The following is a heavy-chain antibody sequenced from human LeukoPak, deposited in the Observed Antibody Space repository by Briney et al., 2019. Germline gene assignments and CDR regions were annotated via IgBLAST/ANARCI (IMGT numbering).Heavy chain of an antibody. D-gene: IGHD2-21*02. CDR2: ISSSSSYI. CDR3: ARDVAYCGGDCYSDY. CDR1: GFTLSSYN. J-gene: IGHJ4*02. Sequence: GGSLRLSCAASGFTLSSYNMNWVRQAPGKGLEWFSSISSSSSYIFYADSVKGRFTISRDNAKNSLYLQMNSLRAEDTAVYYCARDVAYCGGDCYSDYWGQGTLVTVSS. V-gene: IGHV3-21*01.